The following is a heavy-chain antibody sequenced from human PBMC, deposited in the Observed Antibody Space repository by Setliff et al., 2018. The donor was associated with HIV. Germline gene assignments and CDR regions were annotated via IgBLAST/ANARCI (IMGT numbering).Heavy chain of an antibody. Sequence: GGSLRLSCAASGFTFRSYEMNWVRQAPGKGLEWLSYISSSGNTIYYTDSLKGRFTISRDNARNSLFLQMNSLRAEDTAVYYCAKAFGYCSGGSCPVLMDVWGKGTTVTVSS. CDR3: AKAFGYCSGGSCPVLMDV. CDR2: ISSSGNTI. V-gene: IGHV3-48*03. J-gene: IGHJ6*03. D-gene: IGHD2-15*01. CDR1: GFTFRSYE.